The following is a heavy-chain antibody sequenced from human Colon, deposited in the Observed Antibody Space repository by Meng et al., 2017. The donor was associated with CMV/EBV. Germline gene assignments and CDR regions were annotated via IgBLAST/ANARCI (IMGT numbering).Heavy chain of an antibody. CDR2: TYYGSSRSRWYN. Sequence: SQTLSLTCAISGDSVSSNSAAWNWIRQSPSRGLEWLGRTYYGSSRSRWYNDYSVSVKSRIIISADTSKNQFSLQLNSVTPEDTGVYYCASTGCNNTNCPEDYYYYYGLGVWGQGTTVTVSS. CDR1: GDSVSSNSAA. V-gene: IGHV6-1*01. J-gene: IGHJ6*02. D-gene: IGHD2-2*01. CDR3: ASTGCNNTNCPEDYYYYYGLGV.